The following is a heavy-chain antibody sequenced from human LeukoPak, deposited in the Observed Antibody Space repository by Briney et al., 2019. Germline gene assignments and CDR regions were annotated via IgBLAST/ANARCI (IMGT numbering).Heavy chain of an antibody. CDR3: ARGIPGGITMIHDAFDI. J-gene: IGHJ3*02. V-gene: IGHV4-30-2*01. CDR2: IYHSGST. Sequence: SQTLSLTCAVSGGSISSGGYSWSWIRQPPGKGLEWIGYIYHSGSTYYNPSLKSRVTISVDRSKNQFSLKLSSVTAADTAVYYCARGIPGGITMIHDAFDIWGQGTMVTVSS. D-gene: IGHD3-22*01. CDR1: GGSISSGGYS.